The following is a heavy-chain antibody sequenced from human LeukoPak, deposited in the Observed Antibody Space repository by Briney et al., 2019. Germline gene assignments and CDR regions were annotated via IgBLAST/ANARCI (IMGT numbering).Heavy chain of an antibody. D-gene: IGHD6-19*01. Sequence: PGGSLRLSCAASGFTFSSYGMHWVRQAPGKGLEWVAFIRYDGSNKYYADSVKGRFTISRDNPKNTLYLQMNSLRAEDTAVYYCAKDPMIAVAGTFGFKNRNYYYYCIDVWGQGTTVTVSS. CDR1: GFTFSSYG. J-gene: IGHJ6*02. CDR3: AKDPMIAVAGTFGFKNRNYYYYCIDV. V-gene: IGHV3-30*02. CDR2: IRYDGSNK.